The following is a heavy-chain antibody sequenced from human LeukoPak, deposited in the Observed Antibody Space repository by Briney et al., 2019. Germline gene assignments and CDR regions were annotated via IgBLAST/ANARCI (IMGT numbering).Heavy chain of an antibody. CDR3: ARGQWPIDY. D-gene: IGHD6-19*01. V-gene: IGHV4-39*07. CDR2: INNSGGT. Sequence: PSETLSLTCTVSGDSLINSSYYWVWIRQPPGKGLEWIGGINNSGGTYNSPSLKSRGTISIDSSKNQFSLKLTSMSASDTAVYYCARGQWPIDYWGQGTPVTVSS. J-gene: IGHJ4*02. CDR1: GDSLINSSYY.